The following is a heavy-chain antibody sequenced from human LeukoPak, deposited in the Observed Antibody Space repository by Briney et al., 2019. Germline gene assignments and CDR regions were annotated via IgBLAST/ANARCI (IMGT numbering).Heavy chain of an antibody. Sequence: GGSLRLSCPASGFTFRTHSMYWVRQAPGKGLEWVSSISASSNFIHYAESVRGRFTISRDNAKNSLYLKMNSLGAQDTAVYYCARPATGYCSSAGCHWDSWGQGTLVTVSS. CDR3: ARPATGYCSSAGCHWDS. D-gene: IGHD2-2*01. V-gene: IGHV3-21*01. CDR1: GFTFRTHS. J-gene: IGHJ4*02. CDR2: ISASSNFI.